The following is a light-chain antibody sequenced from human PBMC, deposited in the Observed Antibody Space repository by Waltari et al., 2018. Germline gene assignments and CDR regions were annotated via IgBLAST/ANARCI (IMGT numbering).Light chain of an antibody. J-gene: IGKJ5*01. Sequence: TGRASQSVGNSLNWYQQKPDPSPKLLIKYASQSFPGVPSRFSGSGSGTDFTLTINSLEVEDAATYYCHQSSSLPITFGQGTRLEIK. V-gene: IGKV6-21*01. CDR3: HQSSSLPIT. CDR2: YAS. CDR1: QSVGNS.